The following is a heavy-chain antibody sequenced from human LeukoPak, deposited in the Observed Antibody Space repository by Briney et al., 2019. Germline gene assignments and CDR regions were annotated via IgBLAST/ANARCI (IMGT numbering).Heavy chain of an antibody. V-gene: IGHV1-2*02. D-gene: IGHD3-10*01. CDR3: ARGGSGYRNYYYYYYMDV. J-gene: IGHJ6*03. CDR2: INPNSGGT. CDR1: GYTFTGYY. Sequence: GASVKVSCKASGYTFTGYYMHWVRQAPGQGLEWMGWINPNSGGTNYAQKFQGRVTMTRDTSISTAYMELSRLRSDDTAVYYCARGGSGYRNYYYYYYMDVWGKGTRVTVSS.